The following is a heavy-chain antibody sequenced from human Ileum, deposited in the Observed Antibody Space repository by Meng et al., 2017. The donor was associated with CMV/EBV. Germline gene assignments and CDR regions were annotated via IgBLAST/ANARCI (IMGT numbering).Heavy chain of an antibody. D-gene: IGHD2-2*01. CDR1: GDSISSSTYY. J-gene: IGHJ1*01. Sequence: SETLSLTCTVSGDSISSSTYYWGWIRQPPGKGLDWIASFYYSGTTYYNPSLKSRVTISVDTSKNQFSLNLSSVTAADTAVYYSARGARYCSSTSCPQYFQHWGQGTLVTVSS. CDR2: FYYSGTT. V-gene: IGHV4-39*07. CDR3: ARGARYCSSTSCPQYFQH.